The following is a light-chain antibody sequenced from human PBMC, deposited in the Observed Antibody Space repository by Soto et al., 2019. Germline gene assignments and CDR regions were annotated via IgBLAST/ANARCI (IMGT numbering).Light chain of an antibody. CDR1: QSVSSN. V-gene: IGKV3-15*01. CDR3: QQYNNWPLF. CDR2: AAS. Sequence: EIVMTQSPASLSVSPGERATLSCRASQSVSSNLAWYQPKPGQAPRLLIYAASARAAGIPARFSGSGSGTEFTLTISSLQSEDFAVYYCQQYNNWPLFFGGGTKVDIK. J-gene: IGKJ4*01.